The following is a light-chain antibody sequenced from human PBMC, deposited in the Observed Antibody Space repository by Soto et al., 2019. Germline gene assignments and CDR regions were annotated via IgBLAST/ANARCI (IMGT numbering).Light chain of an antibody. J-gene: IGKJ2*01. CDR1: QSVLYSSNNKNY. CDR2: WAS. V-gene: IGKV4-1*01. Sequence: DIVMTQSPDSLAVSLGERATINCKSSQSVLYSSNNKNYLAWYQQRPGQPPKLRIYWASNRESGVPDRFSGSGSGTDFTLTITRLQAEDVAVYYCQQYESTPPTFGQGTKLEIK. CDR3: QQYESTPPT.